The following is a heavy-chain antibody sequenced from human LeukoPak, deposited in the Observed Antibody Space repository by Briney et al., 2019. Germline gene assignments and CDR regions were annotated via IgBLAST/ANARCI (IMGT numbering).Heavy chain of an antibody. J-gene: IGHJ6*02. Sequence: SETLSLTCTVSGGSISSYYWSWIRQPPGKGLEWIGYIYYSGSTNYNPSLKSRVTISVDTSKNQFSLKLSSVTAADTAVYYCARGSYYYYYDMDVWGQGTTVTVSS. CDR3: ARGSYYYYYDMDV. CDR2: IYYSGST. V-gene: IGHV4-59*01. CDR1: GGSISSYY.